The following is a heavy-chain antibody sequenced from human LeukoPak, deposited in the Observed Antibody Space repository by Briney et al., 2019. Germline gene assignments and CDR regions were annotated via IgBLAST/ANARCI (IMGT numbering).Heavy chain of an antibody. CDR3: AGGDGFDY. Sequence: PGGSLRLSCAASGFIFSSYWMSWVRQAPRKGLEWVANIKQDGSEKYYVDSVRGRFTISRDNAENSLFLQMNTLRVEDTAVYYCAGGDGFDYWGQGTLVTVSS. CDR2: IKQDGSEK. V-gene: IGHV3-7*04. J-gene: IGHJ4*02. CDR1: GFIFSSYW.